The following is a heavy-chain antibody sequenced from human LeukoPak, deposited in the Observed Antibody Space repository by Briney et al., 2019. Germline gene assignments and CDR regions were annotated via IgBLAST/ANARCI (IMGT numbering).Heavy chain of an antibody. V-gene: IGHV1-8*02. CDR3: ASGRGYSGYDPHFDY. Sequence: GASVKVSCKASGYTFTSYDINWVRQATGQGLEWMGWMNPNSGNTGYAQKFQGRVTMTRNTSISTAYMELSSLRSEDTAVYYCASGRGYSGYDPHFDYWGQGTLVTVSS. J-gene: IGHJ4*02. CDR2: MNPNSGNT. CDR1: GYTFTSYD. D-gene: IGHD5-12*01.